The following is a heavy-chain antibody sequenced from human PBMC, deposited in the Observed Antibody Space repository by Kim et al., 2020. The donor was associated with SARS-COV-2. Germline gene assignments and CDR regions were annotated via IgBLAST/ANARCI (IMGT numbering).Heavy chain of an antibody. V-gene: IGHV3-11*01. J-gene: IGHJ6*02. CDR1: GFTFSDYY. CDR3: ATDTAMVYYYYYGMDV. Sequence: GGSLRLSCAASGFTFSDYYMSWIRQAPGKGLEWVSYISSSGSTIYYADSVKGRFTISRDNAKNSLYLQMNSLRAEDTAVYYCATDTAMVYYYYYGMDVWGQGPTVTVSS. CDR2: ISSSGSTI. D-gene: IGHD5-18*01.